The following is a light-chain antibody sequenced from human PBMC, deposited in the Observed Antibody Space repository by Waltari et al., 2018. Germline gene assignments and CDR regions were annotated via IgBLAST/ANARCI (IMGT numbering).Light chain of an antibody. V-gene: IGLV1-44*01. CDR3: ATWDDSLNGPV. J-gene: IGLJ2*01. Sequence: QSVLTQPPSASGTPGQRVTISCSGNSSNIGNNIVNWYQQLPGTAPKLLIYTTKQRPSGVPDRFSGSKSGTSASLAISGLQSEDEADYYCATWDDSLNGPVFGGGTKLTVL. CDR2: TTK. CDR1: SSNIGNNI.